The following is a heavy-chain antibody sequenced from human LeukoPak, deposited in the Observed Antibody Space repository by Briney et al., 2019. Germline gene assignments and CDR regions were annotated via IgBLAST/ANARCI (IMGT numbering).Heavy chain of an antibody. V-gene: IGHV4-30-4*07. CDR3: ARPRKDYYGSGSYGFGAFDI. J-gene: IGHJ3*02. D-gene: IGHD3-10*01. CDR2: IYYSGST. Sequence: PSQTLSLTCAVSGGSISSGGYSWSWIRQPPGKGLEWIGYIYYSGSTNYNPSLKSRVTISVDTSKNQFSLKLSSVTAADTAVYYCARPRKDYYGSGSYGFGAFDIWGQGTMVTVSS. CDR1: GGSISSGGYS.